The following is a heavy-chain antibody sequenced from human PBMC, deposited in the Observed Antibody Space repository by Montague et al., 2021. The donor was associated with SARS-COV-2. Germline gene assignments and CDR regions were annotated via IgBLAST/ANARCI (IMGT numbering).Heavy chain of an antibody. D-gene: IGHD6-19*01. CDR2: XDWDDEK. Sequence: PVLVKPTQTLTLTCTFSGFSLSTSGMCVSWIRQPPGKALEWLARXDWDDEKYYSTSLKTRLTISKDTSKNQVVLTMTNMDPVDTATYYCAREYSSGVYFDYWGQGTLVTVSS. CDR3: AREYSSGVYFDY. V-gene: IGHV2-70*11. J-gene: IGHJ4*02. CDR1: GFSLSTSGMC.